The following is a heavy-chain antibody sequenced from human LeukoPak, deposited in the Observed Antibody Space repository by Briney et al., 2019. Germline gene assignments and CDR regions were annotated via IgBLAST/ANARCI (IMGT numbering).Heavy chain of an antibody. CDR3: ALLERGYDFWSTNMDV. Sequence: ASVKVSCKASGGTFSSYAISWVRQAPGQGLEWMGGIIPIFATANYAQKFQGRVTITADESTSTAYMELSSLRSEDTAVYYCALLERGYDFWSTNMDVWGQGTTVTVSS. J-gene: IGHJ6*02. CDR1: GGTFSSYA. D-gene: IGHD3-3*01. V-gene: IGHV1-69*13. CDR2: IIPIFATA.